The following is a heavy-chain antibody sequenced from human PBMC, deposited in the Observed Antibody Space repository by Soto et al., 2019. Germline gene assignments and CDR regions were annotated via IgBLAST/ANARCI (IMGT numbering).Heavy chain of an antibody. V-gene: IGHV4-4*07. D-gene: IGHD6-19*01. CDR1: GASISGYY. CDR3: ARDGIFSSGWYSFFQF. Sequence: PSETLSLTCTVSGASISGYYWAWIRQPAGKSLEWIGRVDNSGRSDYNPSPASRVTMSLDTSKNQFSLKLSSVTAADTAVYYCARDGIFSSGWYSFFQFWGQGTLVTVSS. CDR2: VDNSGRS. J-gene: IGHJ1*01.